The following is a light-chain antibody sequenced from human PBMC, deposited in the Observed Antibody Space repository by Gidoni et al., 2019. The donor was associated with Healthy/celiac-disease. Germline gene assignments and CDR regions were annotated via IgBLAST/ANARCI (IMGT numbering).Light chain of an antibody. CDR3: QQSYSTPPWT. Sequence: DIQMTQSPSSLSASVGDRVTITCRASQSIRRYLNWYQQKPGKAPKLLIYAPSSLQSGVPSRFSGSGSGTDFTLTISSLQPEDFATYYCQQSYSTPPWTFGQGTKVEIK. V-gene: IGKV1-39*01. J-gene: IGKJ1*01. CDR1: QSIRRY. CDR2: APS.